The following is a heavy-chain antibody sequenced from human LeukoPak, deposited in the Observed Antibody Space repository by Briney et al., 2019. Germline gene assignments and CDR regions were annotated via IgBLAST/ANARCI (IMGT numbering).Heavy chain of an antibody. V-gene: IGHV4-59*08. CDR3: ARGGLQRGGGDFDY. CDR2: IYYSGST. CDR1: GASITSYY. J-gene: IGHJ4*02. Sequence: KPSETLSLTCTVSGASITSYYWSWIRQLPGKGLEWIGYIYYSGSTNYNPSLKSRVTISVDTSKNQFSLKLSSVTAADTAVYYCARGGLQRGGGDFDYWGQGTLVTVSS. D-gene: IGHD3-16*01.